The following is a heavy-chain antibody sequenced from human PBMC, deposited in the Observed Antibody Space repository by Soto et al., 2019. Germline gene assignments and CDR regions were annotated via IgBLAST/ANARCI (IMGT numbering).Heavy chain of an antibody. D-gene: IGHD1-26*01. V-gene: IGHV3-7*05. J-gene: IGHJ4*02. Sequence: GGSLRLSCAASGFTLGSYWMSWARQAPGKGLEWVANIKEDGSQRYYVDSVRGRFTISRDNAENSLYLQMSSLRAEDTAIYYCASIVGATKEVDYWGQGALVTVSS. CDR1: GFTLGSYW. CDR2: IKEDGSQR. CDR3: ASIVGATKEVDY.